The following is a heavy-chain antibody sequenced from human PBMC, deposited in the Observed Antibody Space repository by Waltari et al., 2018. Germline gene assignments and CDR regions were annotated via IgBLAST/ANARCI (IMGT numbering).Heavy chain of an antibody. CDR1: GFTFSSYS. CDR3: ARGGDMVATGPGDY. Sequence: EVQLVESGGGLVQPGGSLRLSCAASGFTFSSYSMNWVRQAPGKGLEWVSYISSSSSTIDYADSVKGRFTISRDNAKNSLYLQMNSLRAEDTAVYYCARGGDMVATGPGDYWGQGTLVTVSS. J-gene: IGHJ4*02. V-gene: IGHV3-48*01. D-gene: IGHD5-12*01. CDR2: ISSSSSTI.